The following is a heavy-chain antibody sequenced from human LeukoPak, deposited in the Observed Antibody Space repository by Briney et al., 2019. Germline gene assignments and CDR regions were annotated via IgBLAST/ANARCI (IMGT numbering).Heavy chain of an antibody. CDR3: ASSAGGSYYYGMVV. J-gene: IGHJ6*04. Sequence: TSETLSLTCTVSGGSISSYYWSWIRHPPGKGLEWIGYIYYSGSTNYNPSLKSRVTISVDTSKNQFSLKLSSVTAADTAVYYCASSAGGSYYYGMVVWGEGTTVTVSS. D-gene: IGHD2-15*01. CDR1: GGSISSYY. CDR2: IYYSGST. V-gene: IGHV4-59*08.